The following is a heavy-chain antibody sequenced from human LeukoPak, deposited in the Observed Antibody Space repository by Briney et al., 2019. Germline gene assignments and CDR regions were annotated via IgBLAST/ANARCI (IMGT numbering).Heavy chain of an antibody. D-gene: IGHD6-13*01. CDR1: GYSISSGYF. Sequence: SETLSLTCTVSGYSISSGYFWGLIRQSPVKVLEWIGSIYPSGSTYYNPSLKSRFTISVDTSKNQFSLKLSTVTAADTAVYYCARAYNTSWYFNWFDPWGQGTLVTVSS. J-gene: IGHJ5*02. CDR3: ARAYNTSWYFNWFDP. V-gene: IGHV4-38-2*02. CDR2: IYPSGST.